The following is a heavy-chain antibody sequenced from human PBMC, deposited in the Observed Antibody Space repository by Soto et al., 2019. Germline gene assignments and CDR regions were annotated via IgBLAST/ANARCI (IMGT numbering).Heavy chain of an antibody. CDR2: ISYDGSNK. V-gene: IGHV3-30*03. CDR1: GFTFSSYG. J-gene: IGHJ2*01. CDR3: ASGPDYDYIWGSHVLYFDL. Sequence: GESLKISCAASGFTFSSYGMHWVRQAPGKGLEWVAVISYDGSNKYYADSVKGRFTISRDNAKNSLYLQMNSLRAEDTAVYYCASGPDYDYIWGSHVLYFDLRGRGTLVTVSS. D-gene: IGHD3-16*01.